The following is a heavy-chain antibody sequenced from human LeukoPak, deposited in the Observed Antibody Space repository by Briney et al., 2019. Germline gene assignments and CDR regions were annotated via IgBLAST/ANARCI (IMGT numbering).Heavy chain of an antibody. CDR2: IYYSGST. CDR3: ARLRDYSSSWYLSGYFDY. CDR1: GGSISSYY. Sequence: SETLSLTCTVSGGSISSYYWSWIRQPPGKGLEWIGYIYYSGSTNYNPSLKSRVTISVDTSKNQFSLKLSSVTAADTAVYYCARLRDYSSSWYLSGYFDYWGQGTLVIVSS. J-gene: IGHJ4*02. V-gene: IGHV4-59*08. D-gene: IGHD6-13*01.